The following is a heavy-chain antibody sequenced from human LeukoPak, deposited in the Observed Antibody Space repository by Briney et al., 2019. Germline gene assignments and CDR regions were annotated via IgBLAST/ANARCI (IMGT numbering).Heavy chain of an antibody. CDR3: AKGIGAVAGYAFDI. V-gene: IGHV3-9*01. Sequence: GRSLRLSCAASGFTFDDYAMHWVRQAPGKGLEWVSGISWNSGSIGYADSVKGRFTISRDNAKNSLYLQMNSLRAEDTALYYCAKGIGAVAGYAFDIWGQGTMVTVSS. J-gene: IGHJ3*02. CDR1: GFTFDDYA. CDR2: ISWNSGSI. D-gene: IGHD6-19*01.